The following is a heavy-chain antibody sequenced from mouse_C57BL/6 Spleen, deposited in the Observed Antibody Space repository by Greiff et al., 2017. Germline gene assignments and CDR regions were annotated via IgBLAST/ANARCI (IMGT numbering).Heavy chain of an antibody. CDR1: GYTFTSYW. CDR3: ARDYGSRENAMDY. J-gene: IGHJ4*01. CDR2: IDPSDSYT. Sequence: VQLQQPGAELVMPGASVKLSCKASGYTFTSYWMHWVKQRPGQGLEWIGEIDPSDSYTNYNQKFKGKSTLTVDKSSSTAYMQLSSLTSEDSAVYYCARDYGSRENAMDYWGQGTSGTVAS. V-gene: IGHV1-69*01. D-gene: IGHD1-1*01.